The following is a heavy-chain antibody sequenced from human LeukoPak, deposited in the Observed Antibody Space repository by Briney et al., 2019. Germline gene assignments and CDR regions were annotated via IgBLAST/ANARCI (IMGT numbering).Heavy chain of an antibody. V-gene: IGHV4-34*01. Sequence: SETLSLTCAVYGGSFSGYYWSWIRQPPGKGLEWIGEINHSGSTNYNPSLKSRVTISVDTSKNQFSLKLSSVTAADMAVYYCARGGNYWFDPWGQGTLVTVSS. CDR3: ARGGNYWFDP. J-gene: IGHJ5*02. CDR2: INHSGST. CDR1: GGSFSGYY. D-gene: IGHD4-23*01.